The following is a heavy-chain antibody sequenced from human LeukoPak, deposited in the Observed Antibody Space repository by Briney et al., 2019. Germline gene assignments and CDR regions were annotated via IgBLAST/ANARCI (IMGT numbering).Heavy chain of an antibody. CDR1: GYTFTGYY. Sequence: GASVKVSCKASGYTFTGYYMHWVRQAPGQGLEWMGWMNPNSGNTGYAQKFQGRVTMTRNTSISTAYMELSSLRSEDTAVYYCARGAVPLLRYFDYWGQGTLVTVSS. CDR2: MNPNSGNT. CDR3: ARGAVPLLRYFDY. D-gene: IGHD3-9*01. V-gene: IGHV1-8*02. J-gene: IGHJ4*02.